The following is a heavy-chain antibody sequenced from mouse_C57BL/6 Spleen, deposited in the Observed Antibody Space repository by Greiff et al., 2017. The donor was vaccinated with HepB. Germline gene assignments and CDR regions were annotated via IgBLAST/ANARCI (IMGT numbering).Heavy chain of an antibody. Sequence: QVTLKVSGPGILQPSQTLSLTCSFSGFSLSTFGMGVGWIRQPSGKGLEWLAHIWWDDDKYYNPALKSRLTISKDTSKNQVFLMIANVDTADTATYYCARIYYDYGSWFAYWGQGTLVTVSA. V-gene: IGHV8-8*01. D-gene: IGHD2-4*01. CDR2: IWWDDDK. CDR3: ARIYYDYGSWFAY. J-gene: IGHJ3*01. CDR1: GFSLSTFGMG.